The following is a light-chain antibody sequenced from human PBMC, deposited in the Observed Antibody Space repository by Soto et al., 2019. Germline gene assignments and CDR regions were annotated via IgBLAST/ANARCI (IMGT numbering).Light chain of an antibody. V-gene: IGLV1-44*01. CDR3: AAWDDSLNGYV. J-gene: IGLJ1*01. CDR2: SNN. CDR1: SSNIGSNT. Sequence: QSVLTRPPSASGTPGQRVTISCSGSSSNIGSNTVNWYQQLPGTAPKLLIYSNNQRPSGVPDRFSGSKSGTSASLAISGLQSEDEADYYCAAWDDSLNGYVFGPGTKLTVL.